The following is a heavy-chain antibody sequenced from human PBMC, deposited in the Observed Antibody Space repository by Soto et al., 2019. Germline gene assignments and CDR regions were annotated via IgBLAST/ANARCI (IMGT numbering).Heavy chain of an antibody. J-gene: IGHJ4*02. Sequence: PGGSLRLSCAASGFTFGDYSMSWVRQAPGRGLEWVGFIRSKAYGGTTEYAASVKGRFIISRDDSKSIAYLQMNSLKTEDTAVYYWAKYKWLRVKTLGGWGQGTLVTVSS. CDR1: GFTFGDYS. V-gene: IGHV3-49*04. CDR2: IRSKAYGGTT. D-gene: IGHD5-12*01. CDR3: AKYKWLRVKTLGG.